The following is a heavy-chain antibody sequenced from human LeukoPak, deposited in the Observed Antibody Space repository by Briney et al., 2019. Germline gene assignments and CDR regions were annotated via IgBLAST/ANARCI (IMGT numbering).Heavy chain of an antibody. CDR3: ARHAGYCTGGKCYSSYYFDY. J-gene: IGHJ4*02. Sequence: GESLKISCKASGYTFTNYWIGWVRHTPGKGLEWVGIIHPGDSDTRYRTSFQGQVTMSVDESTSTAYLHWTSLKASDTAIYYCARHAGYCTGGKCYSSYYFDYWGQGTLVTVSS. V-gene: IGHV5-51*01. CDR2: IHPGDSDT. CDR1: GYTFTNYW. D-gene: IGHD2-15*01.